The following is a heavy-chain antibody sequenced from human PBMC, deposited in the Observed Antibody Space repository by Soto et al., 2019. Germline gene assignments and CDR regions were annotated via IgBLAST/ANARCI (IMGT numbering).Heavy chain of an antibody. Sequence: GGSLRLSCAASGFTFSTYALTWLRQAPGKGLEWVSAIADHGGNTYYADSVKGRFTISRDNSKNTLYLQMNSLRAEDTALYYCAKLGAGTIYWGQGT. CDR1: GFTFSTYA. CDR3: AKLGAGTIY. V-gene: IGHV3-23*01. D-gene: IGHD6-13*01. CDR2: IADHGGNT. J-gene: IGHJ4*02.